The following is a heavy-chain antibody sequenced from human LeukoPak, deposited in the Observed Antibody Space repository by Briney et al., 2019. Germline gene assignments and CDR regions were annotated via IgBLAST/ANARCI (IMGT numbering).Heavy chain of an antibody. J-gene: IGHJ6*02. CDR2: ISSSSSTI. CDR1: GFTFSSYS. CDR3: ARVRFYDYYYGMDV. V-gene: IGHV3-48*01. Sequence: GGSLRLSCAASGFTFSSYSMNWVRQAPGKGLEWVSYISSSSSTIYYADSVKGRFTISRDNAKNSLYLQMNSLRAEDTAVYYCARVRFYDYYYGMDVWGQGTTVTVSS. D-gene: IGHD3-10*01.